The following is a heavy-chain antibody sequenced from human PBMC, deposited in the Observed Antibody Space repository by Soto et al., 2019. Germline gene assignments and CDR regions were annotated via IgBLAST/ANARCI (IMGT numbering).Heavy chain of an antibody. Sequence: QVQLVQSGAEVKKPGASVKVSCKASGYTFTSYGISWVRQAPGQGLEWMGWISAYNGNTNYAQKLQGRVTMTTDTSTSTAYMELRSLRSDDTAVYYCARDQDYGGNSGDNWFDPWGQGTLVTVSS. CDR2: ISAYNGNT. V-gene: IGHV1-18*01. CDR1: GYTFTSYG. CDR3: ARDQDYGGNSGDNWFDP. D-gene: IGHD4-17*01. J-gene: IGHJ5*02.